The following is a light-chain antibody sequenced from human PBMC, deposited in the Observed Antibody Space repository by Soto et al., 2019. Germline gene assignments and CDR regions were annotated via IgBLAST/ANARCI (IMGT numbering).Light chain of an antibody. V-gene: IGKV1-39*01. J-gene: IGKJ1*01. CDR1: QSISSY. CDR3: QQSYTTPQT. Sequence: DIQMTQSPSSLSASVGDRVTITCRASQSISSYLNWYQQKPGKAPKLLIYAASSLQGGVPSRFSGSGSGTDFTLTISSLQPGDLATYYCQQSYTTPQTFGQGTKVEIK. CDR2: AAS.